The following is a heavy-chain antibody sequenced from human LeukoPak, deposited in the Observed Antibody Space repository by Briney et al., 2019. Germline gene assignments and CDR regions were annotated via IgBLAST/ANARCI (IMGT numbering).Heavy chain of an antibody. D-gene: IGHD3-10*01. J-gene: IGHJ4*02. V-gene: IGHV4-59*08. CDR2: IYYSGST. CDR1: GGSISSYY. CDR3: ARMGRQESFDY. Sequence: SETLSLTCTVPGGSISSYYWSWIRQPPGKGLEWIGYIYYSGSTNYNPSLKSRVTISVDTSKNQFSLKLSSVTAADTGVYYCARMGRQESFDYWGQGTLVTVSS.